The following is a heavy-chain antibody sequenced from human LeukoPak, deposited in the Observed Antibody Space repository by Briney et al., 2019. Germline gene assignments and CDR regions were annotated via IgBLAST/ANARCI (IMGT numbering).Heavy chain of an antibody. Sequence: GASVKVSCKASGYTFTLYGVTWVRQAPGQGLEWLGWISAYNGNTNYAQKFQGRVTLTTDTSTNTAYMELRSLRSDDTAVYYCARDCSGAVCSFDYWGQGTLVTVSS. CDR2: ISAYNGNT. D-gene: IGHD2-15*01. V-gene: IGHV1-18*01. J-gene: IGHJ4*02. CDR1: GYTFTLYG. CDR3: ARDCSGAVCSFDY.